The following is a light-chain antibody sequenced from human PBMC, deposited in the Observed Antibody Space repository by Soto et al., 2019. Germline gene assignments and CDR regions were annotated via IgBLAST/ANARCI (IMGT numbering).Light chain of an antibody. CDR1: QSVSSSY. J-gene: IGKJ5*01. CDR3: QQYGSSPPENT. Sequence: IVLTQSPGTLSLSPGERATLSCRASQSVSSSYLAWYQQKPGQAPRLLIYGASSRATGIPDRFSGSGSGTDFTLTISRLDPEDFAVYYCQQYGSSPPENTFGQGTRLEIK. CDR2: GAS. V-gene: IGKV3-20*01.